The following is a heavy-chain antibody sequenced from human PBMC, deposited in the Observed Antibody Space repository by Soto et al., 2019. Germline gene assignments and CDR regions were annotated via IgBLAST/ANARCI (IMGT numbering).Heavy chain of an antibody. CDR1: GYSFSDYF. V-gene: IGHV1-2*02. D-gene: IGHD1-26*01. J-gene: IGHJ6*02. CDR3: ARIKWGLNYYNGMDV. CDR2: INPKTAAT. Sequence: QVQLVQSGAEVKKSGASVKVSCKPSGYSFSDYFIQWVRQAPGQGLEWVAWINPKTAATNYAKKFQGRVSVTLDTSATTAYMDLTSLRPDDTAVYYCARIKWGLNYYNGMDVWGQGTTVIVSS.